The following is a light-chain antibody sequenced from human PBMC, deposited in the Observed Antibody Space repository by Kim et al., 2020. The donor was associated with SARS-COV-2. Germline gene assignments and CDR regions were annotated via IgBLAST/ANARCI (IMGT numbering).Light chain of an antibody. CDR2: GAS. CDR1: QSVSSSY. J-gene: IGKJ5*01. CDR3: QQYGRSPTT. V-gene: IGKV3-20*01. Sequence: SPGERAILSCRASQSVSSSYLAWYQHKPGQSPRLLIHGASSRATGVPDRFRGGGSGTDFTLTITRLEPDDFAVYYFQQYGRSPTTFGQGTRLEIK.